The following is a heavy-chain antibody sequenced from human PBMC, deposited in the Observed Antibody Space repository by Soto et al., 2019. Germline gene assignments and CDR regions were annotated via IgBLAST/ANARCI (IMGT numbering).Heavy chain of an antibody. J-gene: IGHJ4*02. Sequence: QVQLEQSGAEVKKPGASVKVSCKTSGYTFTRYSISWVRQAPGQGLEWMGWISGYNGNTNDAQKLQGRVTMTTDTSTSTAYMELRSLRSDDTAMYYCARSAGIAAPGAHDYWGQGTLVTVSS. CDR3: ARSAGIAAPGAHDY. V-gene: IGHV1-18*01. CDR1: GYTFTRYS. D-gene: IGHD6-13*01. CDR2: ISGYNGNT.